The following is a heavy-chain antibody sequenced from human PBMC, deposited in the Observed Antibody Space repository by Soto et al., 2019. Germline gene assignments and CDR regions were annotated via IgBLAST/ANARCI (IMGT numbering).Heavy chain of an antibody. V-gene: IGHV4-31*01. D-gene: IGHD2-2*01. J-gene: IGHJ5*02. CDR2: IYYTVTT. Sequence: SGTLSLTCTVSGGSISGGGYYWSWIRQFPGKGLEWIGYIYYTVTTYYNPSLKSPLTLSVETSKNQFSLQLSSVTVADTAVYYGERDGSSTANWIDPWRQGTLVTFS. CDR3: ERDGSSTANWIDP. CDR1: GGSISGGGYY.